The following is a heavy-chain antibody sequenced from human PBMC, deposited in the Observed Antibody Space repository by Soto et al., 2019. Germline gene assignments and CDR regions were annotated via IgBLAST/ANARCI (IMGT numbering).Heavy chain of an antibody. D-gene: IGHD2-8*01. CDR1: GDSISSDNYF. V-gene: IGHV4-30-4*01. CDR2: ISNRGTP. Sequence: QVQLQESGPGLVKPSQTLSLICTVSGDSISSDNYFWSWIRQPPGQGLEWIGYISNRGTPYYNPSLKSRVTISLDTSKNRFSLDMYSVTAAYTAVYYCAREVNVVALSDAFDIWGQGTMVTVSS. CDR3: AREVNVVALSDAFDI. J-gene: IGHJ3*02.